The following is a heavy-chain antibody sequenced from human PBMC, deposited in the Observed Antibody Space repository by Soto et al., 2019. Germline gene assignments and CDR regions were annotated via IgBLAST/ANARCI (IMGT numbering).Heavy chain of an antibody. Sequence: PSETLSLTCTVSGGSILDSTQYWAWIRQSPGKGLEWIGTFYYSGGTFYTPSLKSRVTMSVDTSNNQFSLKLTSVTAADTAVYYCAAAATEPFDYWGQGTLVTVSS. J-gene: IGHJ4*02. CDR2: FYYSGGT. CDR3: AAAATEPFDY. CDR1: GGSILDSTQY. V-gene: IGHV4-39*01. D-gene: IGHD6-13*01.